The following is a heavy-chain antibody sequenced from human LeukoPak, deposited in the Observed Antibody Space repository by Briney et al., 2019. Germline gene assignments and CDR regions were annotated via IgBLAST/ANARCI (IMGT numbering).Heavy chain of an antibody. D-gene: IGHD3-3*01. J-gene: IGHJ3*02. V-gene: IGHV4-38-2*01. CDR2: IYHSGST. Sequence: SETLSPTXAVSGYSISSGYYWGWIRQPPGKGLEWIGSIYHSGSTYYNPSLKSRVTISVDTSKNQFSLKLSSVTAADTAVYYCARTIFGVVINAFDIWGQGTMVTVSS. CDR1: GYSISSGYY. CDR3: ARTIFGVVINAFDI.